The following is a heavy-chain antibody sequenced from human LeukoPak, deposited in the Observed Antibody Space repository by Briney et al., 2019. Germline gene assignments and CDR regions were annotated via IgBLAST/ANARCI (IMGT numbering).Heavy chain of an antibody. CDR1: GFTVSRNY. V-gene: IGHV3-66*01. CDR2: IYASGDT. CDR3: ARSQITMVRGDFDY. D-gene: IGHD3-10*01. J-gene: IGHJ4*02. Sequence: GGSQRLSCAASGFTVSRNYMRWVRQGPGKGLEWVSIIYASGDTYYADSVKGRFTVSRDDSKNTLYLQMTSLRAEDTAIYYCARSQITMVRGDFDYWGQGTLVTVSS.